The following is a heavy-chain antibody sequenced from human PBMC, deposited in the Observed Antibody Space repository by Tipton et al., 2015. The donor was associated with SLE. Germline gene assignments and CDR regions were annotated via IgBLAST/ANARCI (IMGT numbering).Heavy chain of an antibody. J-gene: IGHJ5*02. CDR1: GFTVTSTY. Sequence: SLRLSCVVSGFTVTSTYMSWVRQAPGRGLEWVSVIYSGGSTYYADSVKGRFTISRDDSKNTVYLQMNRLRAEDTAVYYCVRDTGGSRFLGPPRGLDHWGQGSLVTVFS. CDR2: IYSGGST. V-gene: IGHV3-66*01. CDR3: VRDTGGSRFLGPPRGLDH. D-gene: IGHD3-3*01.